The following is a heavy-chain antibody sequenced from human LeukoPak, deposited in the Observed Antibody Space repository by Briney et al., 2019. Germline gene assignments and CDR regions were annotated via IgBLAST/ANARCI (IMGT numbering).Heavy chain of an antibody. V-gene: IGHV1-69*04. CDR3: AREKVVPAAIRSFSYYYYSMDV. J-gene: IGHJ6*02. CDR1: GGTFSSYA. D-gene: IGHD2-2*02. CDR2: IIPILGIA. Sequence: SVKVSCKASGGTFSSYAISWVRQAPGQGLEWMGRIIPILGIANYAQKFQGRVTITADKSTSTAYMELSSLRSEDTAVYYCAREKVVPAAIRSFSYYYYSMDVWGQGTTVTVSS.